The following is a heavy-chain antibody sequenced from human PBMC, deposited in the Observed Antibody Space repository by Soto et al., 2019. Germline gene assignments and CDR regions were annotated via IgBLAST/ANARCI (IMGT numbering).Heavy chain of an antibody. J-gene: IGHJ4*02. D-gene: IGHD1-7*01. CDR2: IYYSGST. Sequence: SETLSLTCTVSGGSISSYYWRWIRQPPGKGLEWIGYIYYSGSTNYNPSPKSRVTISVDTSKNQFSLKLSSVTAADTAVYYCASQPSSITGTTVYYFDYWGQGTLVTVSS. CDR3: ASQPSSITGTTVYYFDY. V-gene: IGHV4-59*08. CDR1: GGSISSYY.